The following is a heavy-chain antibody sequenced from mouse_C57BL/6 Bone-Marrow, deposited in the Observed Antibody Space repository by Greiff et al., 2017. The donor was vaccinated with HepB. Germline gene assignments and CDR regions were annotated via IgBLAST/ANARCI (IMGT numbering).Heavy chain of an antibody. Sequence: EVKLVESGGGLVKPGGSLKLSCAASGFTFSDYGMHWVRQAPEKGLEWVAYISSGSSTIYYADTVKVRFTISRDNAKNTLFRQMTSLRSEDTAMYYGARKDTTVVAHWYFDVWGTGTTVTVSS. V-gene: IGHV5-17*01. J-gene: IGHJ1*03. CDR1: GFTFSDYG. CDR3: ARKDTTVVAHWYFDV. D-gene: IGHD1-1*01. CDR2: ISSGSSTI.